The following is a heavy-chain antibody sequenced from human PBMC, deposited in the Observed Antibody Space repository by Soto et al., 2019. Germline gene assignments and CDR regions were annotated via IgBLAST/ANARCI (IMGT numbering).Heavy chain of an antibody. CDR1: GFTFSSYA. D-gene: IGHD2-15*01. CDR2: ISYDGSNK. Sequence: LRLSCAASGFTFSSYAMHWVRQAPGKVLEWVAVISYDGSNKYYADSVKGRFTISRDNSKNTLYLQMNSLRAEDTAVYYCAVDSVAALRGFDPWGQGTLVTVSS. CDR3: AVDSVAALRGFDP. V-gene: IGHV3-30-3*01. J-gene: IGHJ5*02.